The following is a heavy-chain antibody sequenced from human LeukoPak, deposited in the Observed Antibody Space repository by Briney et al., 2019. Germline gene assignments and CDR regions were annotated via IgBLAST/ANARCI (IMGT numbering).Heavy chain of an antibody. Sequence: SVKVSCKASGGTFSSYAISWVRQAPGQGLEWMGRIIPILGIANYAQKFQGRVTITADKSTSTAYMELSSLRSEDTAVYYCAREGDSSGWFDYWGQGTLVTVSS. CDR1: GGTFSSYA. V-gene: IGHV1-69*04. CDR2: IIPILGIA. D-gene: IGHD6-19*01. CDR3: AREGDSSGWFDY. J-gene: IGHJ4*02.